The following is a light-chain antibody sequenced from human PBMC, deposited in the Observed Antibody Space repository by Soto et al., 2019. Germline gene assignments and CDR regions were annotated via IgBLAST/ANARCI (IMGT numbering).Light chain of an antibody. V-gene: IGLV2-14*03. Sequence: QSVLTQPASVSGSPGQSITISCTGTSSDVGGYNYVSWYQQHPGKAPKLMIYDVSDRPSGVSNRFSASKSGNTASLTISGLQAEDEADYYCCSYTSSITPWVFGTGPKSPS. CDR1: SSDVGGYNY. J-gene: IGLJ1*01. CDR3: CSYTSSITPWV. CDR2: DVS.